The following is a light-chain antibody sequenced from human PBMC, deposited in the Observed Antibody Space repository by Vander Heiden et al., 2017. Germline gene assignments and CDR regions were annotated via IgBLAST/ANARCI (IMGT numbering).Light chain of an antibody. CDR1: QSIVNY. J-gene: IGKJ1*01. CDR2: TAF. CDR3: QQNFTTPPT. V-gene: IGKV1-39*01. Sequence: DIQMTQSPSSMSASVGDRVTITCRASQSIVNYLNWYQQKPGKAPNLLIYTAFSLQSGVPARFSGSGSGTDFTLTISSLQPEDFATYYCQQNFTTPPTFGQGTKVEIK.